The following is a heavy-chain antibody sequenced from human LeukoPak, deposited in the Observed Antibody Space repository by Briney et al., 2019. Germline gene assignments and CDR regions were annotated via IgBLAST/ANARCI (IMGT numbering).Heavy chain of an antibody. Sequence: GGSLRLSCAASGFTFSGSAMHWVRQAPGKGLEWVANIKQDGSEKYYVDSVKGRFTISRDNAKNSVYLQMNSLRAEDTAVYYCARDKIVGATHFDYWGQGTLVTVSS. CDR1: GFTFSGSA. V-gene: IGHV3-7*01. CDR2: IKQDGSEK. CDR3: ARDKIVGATHFDY. J-gene: IGHJ4*02. D-gene: IGHD1-26*01.